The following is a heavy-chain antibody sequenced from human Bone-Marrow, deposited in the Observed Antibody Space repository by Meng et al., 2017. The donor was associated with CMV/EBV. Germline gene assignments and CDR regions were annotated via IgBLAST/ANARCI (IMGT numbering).Heavy chain of an antibody. CDR2: IKQDGSEK. CDR3: AKDFGYKGMDV. Sequence: GESLKISCAASGFTFSSYWMSWVRQAPGKGLEWVANIKQDGSEKYYVDSVKGRFTISRDTSENTLYLQMNSLRADDTAVYYCAKDFGYKGMDVWGQGTTVTVSS. V-gene: IGHV3-7*01. J-gene: IGHJ6*02. CDR1: GFTFSSYW. D-gene: IGHD3-10*01.